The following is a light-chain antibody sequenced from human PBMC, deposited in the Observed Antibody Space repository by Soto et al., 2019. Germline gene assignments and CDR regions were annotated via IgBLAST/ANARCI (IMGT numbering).Light chain of an antibody. V-gene: IGKV1-33*01. CDR1: QDISNY. J-gene: IGKJ4*01. CDR2: DAS. Sequence: DIQMTQSPSSLSASVGDRVTITCQASQDISNYLNWYQQKVGKAPKLLIYDASNLQTGVPSRFSGGGSGTNFTFTISSLQPEDFATYCCQQYDNFPLFGGGTKVEIK. CDR3: QQYDNFPL.